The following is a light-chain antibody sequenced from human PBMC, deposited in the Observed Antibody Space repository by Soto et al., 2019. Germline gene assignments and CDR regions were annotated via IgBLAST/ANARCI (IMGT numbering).Light chain of an antibody. Sequence: QSVLTQPPSVSGAPGQTVTISGSGSSSNIGAGYDVHWYQQLPGKVPKLVIYDTFNRPSGVPDRFSGSKSGTSASLAITGLQAEDEADYSCQAYDNSLGVSVLFGGGTKLTVL. J-gene: IGLJ3*02. CDR3: QAYDNSLGVSVL. CDR2: DTF. V-gene: IGLV1-40*01. CDR1: SSNIGAGYD.